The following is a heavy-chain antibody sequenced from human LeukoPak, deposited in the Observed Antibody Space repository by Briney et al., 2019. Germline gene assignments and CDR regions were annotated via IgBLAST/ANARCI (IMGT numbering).Heavy chain of an antibody. Sequence: SETLSLTCTVSGGSISSTSYYWGWIRQPPGKGLEWIGSIYYSGSTYYNPSLKSRVTISVDTSKNQFSLKLSSVTAADTAVYYCARARALWQLDYWGQGTLVTVSS. J-gene: IGHJ4*02. CDR1: GGSISSTSYY. V-gene: IGHV4-39*07. CDR3: ARARALWQLDY. CDR2: IYYSGST. D-gene: IGHD5-18*01.